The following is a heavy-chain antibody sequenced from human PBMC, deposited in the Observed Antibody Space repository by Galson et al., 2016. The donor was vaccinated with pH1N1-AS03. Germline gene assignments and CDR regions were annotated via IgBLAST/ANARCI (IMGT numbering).Heavy chain of an antibody. J-gene: IGHJ3*01. CDR1: DYTYT. CDR2: ISTYNSET. CDR3: AGGTSDAFDV. D-gene: IGHD1-1*01. Sequence: SVKVSCKASDYTYTISWVRQAPGQGLEWMGYISTYNSETHYSQKFRGRITMTTDTSTRIDYMELRSLTSDDTALYFCAGGTSDAFDVGGQGTVVTVSP. V-gene: IGHV1-18*01.